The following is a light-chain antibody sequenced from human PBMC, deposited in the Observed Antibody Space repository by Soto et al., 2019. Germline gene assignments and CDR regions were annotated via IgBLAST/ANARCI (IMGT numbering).Light chain of an antibody. Sequence: EIVLTQSPGTLSLSPGERATLSCRDSQSVSRSYLAWYQQKHGQAPRVXIYGASSRETGIPDRFSGSGSGTEFTLTISRLEPEDFAVDDCQQYGSSPKTFGQGTKVDIK. J-gene: IGKJ1*01. CDR1: QSVSRSY. CDR3: QQYGSSPKT. V-gene: IGKV3-20*01. CDR2: GAS.